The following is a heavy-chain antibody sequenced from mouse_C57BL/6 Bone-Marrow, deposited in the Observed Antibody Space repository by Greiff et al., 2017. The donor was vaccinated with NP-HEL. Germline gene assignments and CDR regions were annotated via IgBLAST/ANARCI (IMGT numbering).Heavy chain of an antibody. V-gene: IGHV1-7*01. CDR3: HYYYGSNYYFDY. J-gene: IGHJ2*01. CDR1: GYTFTSYW. CDR2: INPSSGYT. D-gene: IGHD1-1*01. Sequence: QVQLKQSGAELAKPGASVKLSCKASGYTFTSYWMHWVKQRPGQGLEWIGYINPSSGYTKYNQKFKDKATLTADKSSSTAYMQLSSLTYEDSAVYYCHYYYGSNYYFDYWGQGTTLTVSS.